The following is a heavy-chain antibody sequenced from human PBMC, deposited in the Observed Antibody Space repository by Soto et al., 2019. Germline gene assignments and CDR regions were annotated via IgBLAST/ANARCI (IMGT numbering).Heavy chain of an antibody. J-gene: IGHJ4*02. D-gene: IGHD6-19*01. CDR2: AFYGGGA. V-gene: IGHV4-34*01. CDR1: DGSFSDYW. CDR3: GRGGGSGWYVDY. Sequence: QVQLQQWGAGLLRPSETLSLSCAVYDGSFSDYWWTWIRQPPGKGLEWIGEAFYGGGANYSPSLKSRVTISVDKSKNQFSLRLSSVTAADTATYYCGRGGGSGWYVDYWGQGALVTVSS.